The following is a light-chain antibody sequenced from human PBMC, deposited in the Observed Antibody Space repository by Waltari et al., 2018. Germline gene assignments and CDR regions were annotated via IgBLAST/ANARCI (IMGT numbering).Light chain of an antibody. Sequence: SYVLTQPPSVSVAPRKAARITCAGNNIGSKSVHWYQQKPGQAPILLIYYDRDRPSWIPERFSGSNSGNTATLTISRVEAGDEADYYCQGWHGDTAQYVFGPGTKVSVL. CDR3: QGWHGDTAQYV. V-gene: IGLV3-21*04. J-gene: IGLJ1*01. CDR2: YDR. CDR1: NIGSKS.